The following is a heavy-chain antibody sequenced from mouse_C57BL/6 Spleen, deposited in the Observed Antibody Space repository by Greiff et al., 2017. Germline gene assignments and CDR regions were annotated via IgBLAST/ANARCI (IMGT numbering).Heavy chain of an antibody. CDR2: INPYNGGT. Sequence: EVQLQQSGPVLVKPGASVKMSCKASGYTFTDYYMNWVKQSHGKSLEWIGVINPYNGGTSYNQKFKGKATLTVDNSSSTAYMELNSLTSEDSAVYYCARVPTTVVAKDYAMDYWGQGTSVTVAS. D-gene: IGHD1-1*01. CDR1: GYTFTDYY. CDR3: ARVPTTVVAKDYAMDY. J-gene: IGHJ4*01. V-gene: IGHV1-19*01.